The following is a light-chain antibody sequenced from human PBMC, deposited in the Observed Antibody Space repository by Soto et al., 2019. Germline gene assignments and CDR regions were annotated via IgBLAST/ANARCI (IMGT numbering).Light chain of an antibody. V-gene: IGKV3-20*01. CDR1: QSVSSSF. CDR2: GAS. J-gene: IGKJ1*01. CDR3: QDYGTSLST. Sequence: EIMLTQSPGTLSLSPGERATLSCRASQSVSSSFLAWYQQKPGQAPRLLIYGASIRATGIPDRFSGSGSGTDFTLTISRLEREDFAMYLCQDYGTSLSTFGQGTKVEIK.